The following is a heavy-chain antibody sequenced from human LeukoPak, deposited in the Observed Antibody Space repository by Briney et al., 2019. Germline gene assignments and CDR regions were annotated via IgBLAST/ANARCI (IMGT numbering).Heavy chain of an antibody. V-gene: IGHV1-18*01. D-gene: IGHD3-10*01. Sequence: ASVTVSCKASGYTFTSYGISWVRQAPGQGLEWMGWISAYNGNTNYAQKLQGRVTMTTDTSTSTAYMELRSLRSDDTAVYYCARDLWIYYGSGSYYKPNDYWGQGTLVTVSS. CDR1: GYTFTSYG. J-gene: IGHJ4*02. CDR3: ARDLWIYYGSGSYYKPNDY. CDR2: ISAYNGNT.